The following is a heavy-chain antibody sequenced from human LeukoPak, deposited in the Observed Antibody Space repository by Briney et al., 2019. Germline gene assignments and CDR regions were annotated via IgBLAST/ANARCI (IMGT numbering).Heavy chain of an antibody. CDR3: ARDSYYGGHYAFFEH. V-gene: IGHV1-18*01. J-gene: IGHJ4*02. CDR2: IGPSNNYT. D-gene: IGHD3-10*01. Sequence: ASVKVSCKTSGYTFTNFRIHWVRQTPGQGFEWMGWIGPSNNYTEYEQKLQGRLTLTTDTSTTTAHMELRSLTLDDTAIYYCARDSYYGGHYAFFEHWGQGTLVTVSS. CDR1: GYTFTNFR.